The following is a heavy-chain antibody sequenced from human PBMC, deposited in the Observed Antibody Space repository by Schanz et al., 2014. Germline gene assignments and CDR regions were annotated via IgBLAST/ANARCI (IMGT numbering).Heavy chain of an antibody. D-gene: IGHD1-7*01. J-gene: IGHJ5*02. V-gene: IGHV1-2*02. Sequence: QVQLVQSGSELKKPGASVKVSCKASGYTFTGNYMHWVRQAPGQGLEWMGWINPNSGGTNYAQEFQGRVTMTRDTSISTAYMELSRLRSDDTAVYYCARGWRVSVTGTTWWFDPWGQGTLVTVSS. CDR1: GYTFTGNY. CDR2: INPNSGGT. CDR3: ARGWRVSVTGTTWWFDP.